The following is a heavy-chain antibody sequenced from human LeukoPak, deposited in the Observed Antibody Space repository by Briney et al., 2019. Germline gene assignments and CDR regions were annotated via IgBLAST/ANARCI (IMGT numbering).Heavy chain of an antibody. CDR2: IYTSGST. V-gene: IGHV4-61*02. CDR3: ARVDYYYYMDV. J-gene: IGHJ6*03. Sequence: SETLSLTCTVSGGSISSGSYYWSWIRQPAGKGLEWIGRIYTSGSTNYNPSLKSRVTISVDTSKNRFSLKLSSVTAADTAVYYCARVDYYYYMDVWGKGTTVTVSS. CDR1: GGSISSGSYY.